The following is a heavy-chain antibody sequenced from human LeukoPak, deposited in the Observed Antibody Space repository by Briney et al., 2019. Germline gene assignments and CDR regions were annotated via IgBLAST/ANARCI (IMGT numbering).Heavy chain of an antibody. CDR1: GYSLTTYW. CDR3: ARREAAAGTWWFDP. CDR2: IYPGDSDT. Sequence: GESLKISCQGSGYSLTTYWIGWVRQMPGKGLEWMGNIYPGDSDTRYSPSFKGQVTISADKSISTAYLQWSSLKASDTAMYYCARREAAAGTWWFDPWGQGTLVTVSS. D-gene: IGHD6-13*01. J-gene: IGHJ5*02. V-gene: IGHV5-51*01.